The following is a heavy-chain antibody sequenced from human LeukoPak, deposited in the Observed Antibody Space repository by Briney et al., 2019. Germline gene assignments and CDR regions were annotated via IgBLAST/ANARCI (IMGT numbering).Heavy chain of an antibody. J-gene: IGHJ6*03. V-gene: IGHV7-4-1*02. Sequence: ASVKVSCKASGYTFTGYYMHWVRQAPGRGLEWMGWINTNTGNPTYAQGFTGRFVFSLDTSVSTAFLQISSLKAEDTAVYYCARYYYYYMDVWGKGTTVTVSS. CDR1: GYTFTGYY. CDR2: INTNTGNP. CDR3: ARYYYYYMDV.